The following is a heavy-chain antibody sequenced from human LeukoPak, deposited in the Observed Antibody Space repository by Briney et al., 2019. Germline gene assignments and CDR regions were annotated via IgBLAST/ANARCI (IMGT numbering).Heavy chain of an antibody. CDR2: IDDSGNT. CDR3: ARSDYHNSGSHTVFDAFDI. J-gene: IGHJ3*02. Sequence: SETLSLTCTVSGGSISRYYWSWIRRPPGKGLEWIGYIDDSGNTNYNPSLKSQVTISVDKSKNQFSLKLSFVTAANTAMYYCARSDYHNSGSHTVFDAFDIWGQGTRVTVSS. D-gene: IGHD3-10*01. CDR1: GGSISRYY. V-gene: IGHV4-59*01.